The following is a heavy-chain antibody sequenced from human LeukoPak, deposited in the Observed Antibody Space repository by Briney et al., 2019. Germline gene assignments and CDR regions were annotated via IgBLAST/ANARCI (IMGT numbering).Heavy chain of an antibody. CDR3: ARGVKRWLQFRYYYYYMDV. Sequence: ASVKVSCKASGGTFSSYAISWVRQAPGQGLEWMAGIIPIFGTANYAQKFQGRVTITADESTSTAYMELSSLRSEDTAVYYCARGVKRWLQFRYYYYYMDVWGKGTTVTISS. V-gene: IGHV1-69*13. D-gene: IGHD5-24*01. CDR1: GGTFSSYA. CDR2: IIPIFGTA. J-gene: IGHJ6*03.